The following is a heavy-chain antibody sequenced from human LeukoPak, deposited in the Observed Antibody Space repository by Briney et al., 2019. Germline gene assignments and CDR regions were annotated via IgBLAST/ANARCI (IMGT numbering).Heavy chain of an antibody. J-gene: IGHJ5*02. CDR2: ICYSGST. CDR1: GGSISSHY. CDR3: ARGDDWFDP. V-gene: IGHV4-59*11. Sequence: SSETLSLTCTVSGGSISSHYWSWIRQPPGKGLEWIGYICYSGSTNYNPSLKSRVTISVDTSKNQFSLKLSSVTAADTAVYYCARGDDWFDPWGQGTLVTVSS.